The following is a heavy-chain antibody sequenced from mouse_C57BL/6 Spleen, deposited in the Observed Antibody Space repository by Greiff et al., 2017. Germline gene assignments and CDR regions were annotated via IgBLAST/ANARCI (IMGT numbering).Heavy chain of an antibody. CDR2: INPNNGGT. J-gene: IGHJ4*01. CDR3: AREEKSSLYAMDY. D-gene: IGHD6-2*01. V-gene: IGHV1-26*01. Sequence: EVQLQQSGPELVKPGASVKISCKASGYTFTDYYMNWVKQSHGKSLEWIGDINPNNGGTSYNQKFKGKATLTVDKSSSTAYMELRSLTSEDSAVYYCAREEKSSLYAMDYWGQGTSVTVSS. CDR1: GYTFTDYY.